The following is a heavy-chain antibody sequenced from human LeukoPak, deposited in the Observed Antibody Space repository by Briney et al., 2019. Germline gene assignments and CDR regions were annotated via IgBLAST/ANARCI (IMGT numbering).Heavy chain of an antibody. CDR1: GFTFTSSA. Sequence: ASVKVSCKASGFTFTSSAVQWVRQARGQRLEWIGWIVVGSGNTNYAQKFQERVTITRDMSTSTAYMELSSLRSEDTAVYYCAADPNSSGWYFLDYWGQGTLVTV. J-gene: IGHJ4*02. CDR3: AADPNSSGWYFLDY. D-gene: IGHD6-19*01. V-gene: IGHV1-58*01. CDR2: IVVGSGNT.